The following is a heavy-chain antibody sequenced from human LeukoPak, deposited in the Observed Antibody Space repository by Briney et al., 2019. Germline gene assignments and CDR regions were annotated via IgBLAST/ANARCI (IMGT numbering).Heavy chain of an antibody. J-gene: IGHJ4*02. Sequence: GGSLRLSCAASGLTFSSHWMHWVRQAPGKGLVWVSRITNDGSSTTYADSVKGRFTISRDNAKKSLYLQMNSLRAEDTAVYYCARDDSSSWTLGNWGQGTLVTVSS. V-gene: IGHV3-74*01. CDR1: GLTFSSHW. CDR3: ARDDSSSWTLGN. CDR2: ITNDGSST. D-gene: IGHD6-13*01.